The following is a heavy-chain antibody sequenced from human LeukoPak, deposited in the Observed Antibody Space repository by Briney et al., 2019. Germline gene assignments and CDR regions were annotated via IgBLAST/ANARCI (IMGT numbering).Heavy chain of an antibody. J-gene: IGHJ4*02. D-gene: IGHD3-10*01. V-gene: IGHV1-18*01. CDR1: GYTFTSYG. CDR3: ARLLTYYYGSGSYYIDY. Sequence: ASVKVSCKASGYTFTSYGISWVRQAPGQGLEWMGWISAYNGNTNYAQKLQGRVTMTTDTSTSTAYMELRSLRSDDTAIYYCARLLTYYYGSGSYYIDYWGQGTLVTVSS. CDR2: ISAYNGNT.